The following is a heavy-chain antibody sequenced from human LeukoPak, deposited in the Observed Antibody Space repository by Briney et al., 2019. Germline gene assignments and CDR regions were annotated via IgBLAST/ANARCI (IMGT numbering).Heavy chain of an antibody. J-gene: IGHJ4*02. D-gene: IGHD6-19*01. Sequence: GGSLRLSCAASGFTFSTYWMAWVRQAPGKGLEWLANIRGDGSAKYYGDPVKGRFTISRDNAKNSLYLQMTSLRAEDTAVYYCAKGFEYSSGPDYWGQGTLVTVSS. CDR3: AKGFEYSSGPDY. CDR1: GFTFSTYW. V-gene: IGHV3-7*01. CDR2: IRGDGSAK.